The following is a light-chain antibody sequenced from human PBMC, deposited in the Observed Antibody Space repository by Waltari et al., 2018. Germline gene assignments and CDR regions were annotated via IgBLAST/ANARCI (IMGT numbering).Light chain of an antibody. CDR3: QKYDSLPAT. V-gene: IGKV3-20*01. J-gene: IGKJ1*01. CDR2: HAS. Sequence: EVVLTQSPGTLSLSPGEGATLSCRARVSVSKFLAWYQQKPGQAPRLLIFHASNRASGIPDRFSGSWFGTDFSLTISRLEPEDFAVYYCQKYDSLPATFGQGTKVEIK. CDR1: VSVSKF.